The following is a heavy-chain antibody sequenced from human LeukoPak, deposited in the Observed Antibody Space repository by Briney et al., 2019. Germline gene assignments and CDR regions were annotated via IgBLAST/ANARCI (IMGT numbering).Heavy chain of an antibody. D-gene: IGHD6-13*01. V-gene: IGHV4-59*08. J-gene: IGHJ4*02. CDR2: IHHSGST. Sequence: SETLSLTCTVSGGSISSDSWSWIRQPPGRGLEWIAYIHHSGSTNYNPSLKSRVTISVDTSKSQFSLKLSSVTAADTAVYYCARRGSSWSYFDFRGQGTLVTVSS. CDR1: GGSISSDS. CDR3: ARRGSSWSYFDF.